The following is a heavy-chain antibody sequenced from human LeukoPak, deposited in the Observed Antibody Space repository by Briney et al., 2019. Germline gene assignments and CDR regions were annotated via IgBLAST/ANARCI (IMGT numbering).Heavy chain of an antibody. CDR3: ARGGPLTREWLTSNYYYYMDV. J-gene: IGHJ6*03. CDR2: TRNKANSYTT. Sequence: GGSLRLSCAASGFTFSDHYMDWVRQAPGKGLEWVGRTRNKANSYTTEYAASVKGRFTISRDDSKNSLYLQMNSLKTEDTAVYYCARGGPLTREWLTSNYYYYMDVWGKGTTVTVSS. CDR1: GFTFSDHY. V-gene: IGHV3-72*01. D-gene: IGHD6-19*01.